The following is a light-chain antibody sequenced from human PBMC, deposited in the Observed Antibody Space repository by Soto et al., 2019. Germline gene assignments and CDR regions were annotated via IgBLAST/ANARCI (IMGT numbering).Light chain of an antibody. CDR3: SSYVGSNFHVL. Sequence: HSALTQPPSASGSPGQSVTISCTGTTSDVGGYNYVSWYQQHPGKAPKLLVYDVDKRPSGVPDRFSGSKSGNTASLTVSGLQAEDEADYYCSSYVGSNFHVLFGGGTKLTVL. CDR1: TSDVGGYNY. J-gene: IGLJ2*01. V-gene: IGLV2-8*01. CDR2: DVD.